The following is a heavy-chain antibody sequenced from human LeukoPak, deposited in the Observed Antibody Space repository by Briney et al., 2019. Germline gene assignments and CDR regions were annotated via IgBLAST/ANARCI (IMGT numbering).Heavy chain of an antibody. V-gene: IGHV4-39*01. CDR1: GDSISSSSYY. J-gene: IGHJ5*02. CDR3: ARLSLYSSSWLATSWFDP. D-gene: IGHD6-13*01. Sequence: SETLSLTCTVSGDSISSSSYYWGWIRQPPGKGLEWIGSIDYSGSTYYNPSLKSRVTISVDTSKNQFSLKLSSVSAADTAVFYCARLSLYSSSWLATSWFDPWGQGTLVTVSS. CDR2: IDYSGST.